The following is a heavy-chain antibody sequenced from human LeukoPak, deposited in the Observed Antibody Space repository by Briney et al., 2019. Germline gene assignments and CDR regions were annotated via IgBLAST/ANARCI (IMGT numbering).Heavy chain of an antibody. Sequence: TGGSLRLSCAASGFSFSSYGMHWVRQAPGKGLEWVAVISYDGSNKYYADSVKGRFTISRDNPKNTLYLQMNSLRAEDTAVYYCAKAPYYYYGMDVWGQGTTVTVSS. J-gene: IGHJ6*02. V-gene: IGHV3-30*18. CDR1: GFSFSSYG. CDR3: AKAPYYYYGMDV. CDR2: ISYDGSNK.